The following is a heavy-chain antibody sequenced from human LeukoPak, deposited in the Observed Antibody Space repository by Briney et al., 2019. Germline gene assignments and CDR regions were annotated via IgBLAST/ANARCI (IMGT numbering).Heavy chain of an antibody. D-gene: IGHD3-10*01. V-gene: IGHV4-59*08. Sequence: TLXXXCXVSGGSISSYYWSWIRQPPGKGLEWIGYIYYSGTTNYNPSLKSRVTISVDTSKNQFSLKLRSVTAADTAIYYCRANSADYNTLGSSYKVWGQGTLVTVSS. J-gene: IGHJ4*02. CDR3: RANSADYNTLGSSYKV. CDR2: IYYSGTT. CDR1: GGSISSYY.